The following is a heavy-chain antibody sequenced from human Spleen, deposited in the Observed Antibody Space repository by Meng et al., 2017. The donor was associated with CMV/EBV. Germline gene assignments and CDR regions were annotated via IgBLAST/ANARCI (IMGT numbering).Heavy chain of an antibody. J-gene: IGHJ6*02. V-gene: IGHV1-18*01. CDR3: ARGGPNGYEQNYYYGMDV. D-gene: IGHD5-12*01. CDR2: ISAYNGNT. CDR1: GYSFSGYY. Sequence: ASVKVSCKTSGYSFSGYYIHWVRQAPGQGLEWMGWISAYNGNTNYAQKLQGRVTMTTDTSTSTAYMELRSLRSDDTAVYYCARGGPNGYEQNYYYGMDVWGQGTTVTVSS.